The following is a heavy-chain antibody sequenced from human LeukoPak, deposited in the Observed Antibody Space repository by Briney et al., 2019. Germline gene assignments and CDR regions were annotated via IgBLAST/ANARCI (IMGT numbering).Heavy chain of an antibody. Sequence: PGGSLRLSCAASGFTFSSYAMHWVRQAPGKGLEYVSAISSNGGSTYNANSVKGRFTISRDNSKNTLYLQMGSLRAEDMAVYYCARGQYGDYLVYYFDYWGQGTLVTVSS. J-gene: IGHJ4*02. CDR1: GFTFSSYA. V-gene: IGHV3-64*01. CDR3: ARGQYGDYLVYYFDY. D-gene: IGHD4-17*01. CDR2: ISSNGGST.